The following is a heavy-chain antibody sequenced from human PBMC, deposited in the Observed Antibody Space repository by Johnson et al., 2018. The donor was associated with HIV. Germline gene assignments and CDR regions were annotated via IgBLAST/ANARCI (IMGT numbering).Heavy chain of an antibody. Sequence: VQLVESGGGLVQPGRSLRLSCAASGFTFDDYAMHWVRQAPGKGLEWVSGIYSGGSTYYADSVQGRFTISSDNSNLYLEMNSLRVEDTAVYYCARGGYELFLNNAFDIWGQGTLVTVSA. CDR3: ARGGYELFLNNAFDI. J-gene: IGHJ3*02. CDR1: GFTFDDYA. D-gene: IGHD1-1*01. CDR2: IYSGGST. V-gene: IGHV3-66*01.